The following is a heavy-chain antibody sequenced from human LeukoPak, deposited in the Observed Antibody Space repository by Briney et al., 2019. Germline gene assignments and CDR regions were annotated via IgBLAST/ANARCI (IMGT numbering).Heavy chain of an antibody. CDR3: ARDVLYDSSGYYSDY. D-gene: IGHD3-22*01. CDR2: IKQDGSEK. CDR1: GFTFSSYW. Sequence: QSGGSLRLSCAASGFTFSSYWMSWVRQAPGKGLEWVANIKQDGSEKYYVDSMKGRFTISRDNAKNSLYLQMNSLRAEDTALYYCARDVLYDSSGYYSDYWGQGTLVTVSS. V-gene: IGHV3-7*03. J-gene: IGHJ4*02.